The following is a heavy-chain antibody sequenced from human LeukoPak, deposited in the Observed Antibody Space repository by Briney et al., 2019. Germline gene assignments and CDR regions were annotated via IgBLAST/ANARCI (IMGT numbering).Heavy chain of an antibody. D-gene: IGHD3-10*01. CDR1: GGSISTYY. V-gene: IGHV4-59*12. CDR2: IYYSGST. Sequence: SGTLSLTCSVSGGSISTYYWSWIRQPPGKGLEWIGYIYYSGSTYYNPSLKSRVTISVDTSKNQFSLKLSSVTAADTAVYYCARVAYYGSGSSPYWGQGTLVTVSS. J-gene: IGHJ4*02. CDR3: ARVAYYGSGSSPY.